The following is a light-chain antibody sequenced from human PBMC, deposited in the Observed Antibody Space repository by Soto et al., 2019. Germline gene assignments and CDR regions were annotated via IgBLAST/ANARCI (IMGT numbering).Light chain of an antibody. J-gene: IGLJ2*01. CDR1: SSNFGAGYD. CDR3: QSYDSSLSAVV. CDR2: GDS. V-gene: IGLV1-40*01. Sequence: QSVLTQPPSVSGAPGQRGTISYTGSSSNFGAGYDVHWYQQLPGTAPKLLIYGDSNRPSGVPDRFSGSKSGTSASLAITGLQAEDEADYYCQSYDSSLSAVVFGGGTKLTVL.